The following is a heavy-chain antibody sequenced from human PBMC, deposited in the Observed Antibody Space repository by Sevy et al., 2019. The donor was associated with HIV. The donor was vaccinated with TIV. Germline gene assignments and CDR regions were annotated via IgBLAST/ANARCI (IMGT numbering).Heavy chain of an antibody. J-gene: IGHJ3*02. D-gene: IGHD3-22*01. Sequence: ASVKVSCKASGYTFISYGISWVRQVPGQGLEWMGWISAYNGNTNYAQKLQGRVTMTTDTSTCTAYMELRSLRSDDTAVYYCARATYYYDRRAFDIWGQGTMVTVSS. CDR3: ARATYYYDRRAFDI. CDR1: GYTFISYG. CDR2: ISAYNGNT. V-gene: IGHV1-18*01.